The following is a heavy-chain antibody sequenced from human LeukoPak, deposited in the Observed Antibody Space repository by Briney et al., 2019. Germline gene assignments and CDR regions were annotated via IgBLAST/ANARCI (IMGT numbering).Heavy chain of an antibody. V-gene: IGHV3-11*01. D-gene: IGHD3-10*01. J-gene: IGHJ5*02. Sequence: PGGSLRLSCAATGFRFSNYYMSWIRQAPGKGLEWVAYISSTGNSIFYADSVKGRFTISRDHAKNSLSLQLNSLRAEDTAVYYYAKGGIRYGYWFDHWGQGTLVTVSS. CDR1: GFRFSNYY. CDR2: ISSTGNSI. CDR3: AKGGIRYGYWFDH.